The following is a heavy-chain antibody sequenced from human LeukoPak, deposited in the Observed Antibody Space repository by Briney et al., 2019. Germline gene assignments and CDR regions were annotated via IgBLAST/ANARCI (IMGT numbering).Heavy chain of an antibody. CDR2: IYPGDSDT. D-gene: IGHD5-18*01. V-gene: IGHV5-51*01. CDR1: GYSFTSYW. CDR3: ARPMNTANDAFDI. J-gene: IGHJ3*02. Sequence: GGSLKISCKGSGYSFTSYWIGWVRQMPGKGLEWMGIIYPGDSDTRYSPSFQGQATISADKSISTAYLQWSSLKASDTAMYYCARPMNTANDAFDIWGQGTMVTVSS.